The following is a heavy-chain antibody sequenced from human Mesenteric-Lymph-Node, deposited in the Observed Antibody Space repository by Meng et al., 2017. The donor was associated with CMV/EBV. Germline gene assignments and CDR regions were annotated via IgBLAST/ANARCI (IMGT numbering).Heavy chain of an antibody. CDR3: ASLAPLNNTKDKIPSGY. V-gene: IGHV4-34*01. J-gene: IGHJ4*02. D-gene: IGHD1-14*01. CDR2: INHSGST. Sequence: QVQLQQWGAGLLKPSETLSLTCAVYGGSFSAYYWSWIRQPPGKGLEWIGEINHSGSTNYNPSLKSRITISVDTSKNQFSLKLTSVTAADTAVYFRASLAPLNNTKDKIPSGYWGQGTLVTVSS. CDR1: GGSFSAYY.